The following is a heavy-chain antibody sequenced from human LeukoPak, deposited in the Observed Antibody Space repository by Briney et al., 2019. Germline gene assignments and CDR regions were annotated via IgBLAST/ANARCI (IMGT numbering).Heavy chain of an antibody. CDR3: ARGDYYDSSGYSLFHYYMDV. CDR2: ISSSGSTI. CDR1: GFTFSSYE. D-gene: IGHD3-22*01. Sequence: GGFLRLSCAASGFTFSSYEMNWVRQAPGKGLEWVSYISSSGSTIYYADSVKGRFTISRDNAKNSLYLQMNSLRAEDTAVYYCARGDYYDSSGYSLFHYYMDVWGKGTTVTISS. V-gene: IGHV3-48*03. J-gene: IGHJ6*03.